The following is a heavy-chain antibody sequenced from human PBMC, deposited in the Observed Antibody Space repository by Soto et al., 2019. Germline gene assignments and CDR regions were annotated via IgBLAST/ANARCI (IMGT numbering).Heavy chain of an antibody. CDR1: GGSVSGGSYQ. J-gene: IGHJ6*02. V-gene: IGHV4-61*01. Sequence: QVQLQESGPGLAKPSETLSLTCSVSGGSVSGGSYQWTWIRQAPGKGLEWIGYVHFSGGTNYNPSLESRVTISIDTSRDQFSLKLTSLTAADTAVYFCARDNMATFDYHYYGMDVWGQGTPVTVSS. D-gene: IGHD5-12*01. CDR3: ARDNMATFDYHYYGMDV. CDR2: VHFSGGT.